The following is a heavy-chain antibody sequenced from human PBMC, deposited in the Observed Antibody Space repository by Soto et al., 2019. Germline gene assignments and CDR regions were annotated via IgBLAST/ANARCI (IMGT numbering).Heavy chain of an antibody. J-gene: IGHJ2*01. D-gene: IGHD2-21*02. Sequence: EVQLLESGGGLVQPGGSVRLSCAASGLTFGNYAMSWVRQAPGKGLEWVSAISGDSGRTYYADSVKGRFTISRDNSMNTLYLQMNTLRAEDTAVYYCAVTPNCGRDCSAASYWYFDIWGRCTLVTVSS. V-gene: IGHV3-23*01. CDR2: ISGDSGRT. CDR3: AVTPNCGRDCSAASYWYFDI. CDR1: GLTFGNYA.